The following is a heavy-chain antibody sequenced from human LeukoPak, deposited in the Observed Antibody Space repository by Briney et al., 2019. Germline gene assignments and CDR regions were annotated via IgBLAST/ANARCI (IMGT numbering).Heavy chain of an antibody. Sequence: SETLSLTCTVSGGSISSYYWSWIRQPPGKGLEWIGEIYHSGSTNYNPSLKSRVTISVDKSKTQFSLKLSSVTAADTAVYYCASTYYYGSGSYLNWFDPWGQGTLVTVSS. J-gene: IGHJ5*02. CDR2: IYHSGST. D-gene: IGHD3-10*01. V-gene: IGHV4-59*01. CDR1: GGSISSYY. CDR3: ASTYYYGSGSYLNWFDP.